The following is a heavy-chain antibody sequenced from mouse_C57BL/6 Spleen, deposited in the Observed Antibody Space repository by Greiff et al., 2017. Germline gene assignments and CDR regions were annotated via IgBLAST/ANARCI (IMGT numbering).Heavy chain of an antibody. CDR1: GFTFSSYA. Sequence: EVQGVESGGGLVKPGGSLKLSCAASGFTFSSYAMSWVRQTPEKRLEWVATISDGGSYTYYPDNVKGRFTISRDNAKNNLYLQMSHLKSEDTAMYYCARGGDYGGYCDVWGTGTTVTVSS. J-gene: IGHJ1*03. D-gene: IGHD2-4*01. CDR2: ISDGGSYT. CDR3: ARGGDYGGYCDV. V-gene: IGHV5-4*01.